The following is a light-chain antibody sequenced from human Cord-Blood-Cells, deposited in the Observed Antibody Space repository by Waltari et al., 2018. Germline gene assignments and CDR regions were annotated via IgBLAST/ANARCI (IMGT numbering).Light chain of an antibody. V-gene: IGKV1-33*01. J-gene: IGKJ4*01. CDR2: DAS. Sequence: DIQMTQSPSSLSASVGDRVTITCHASQDISNYLNWYQQKPGKAPKLLIYDASNLETGVPSRFSGSGSGTDFTFTISSLQPEDIATYYCQQYDNLPFTFGGGTKVEIK. CDR1: QDISNY. CDR3: QQYDNLPFT.